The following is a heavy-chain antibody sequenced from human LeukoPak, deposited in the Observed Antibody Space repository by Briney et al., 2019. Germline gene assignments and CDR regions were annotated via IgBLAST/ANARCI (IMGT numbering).Heavy chain of an antibody. D-gene: IGHD2-15*01. V-gene: IGHV4-61*02. CDR2: VYTSGST. J-gene: IGHJ5*02. CDR3: ARGPCSGGSCYPGSIWFDP. CDR1: GGSISSGSYY. Sequence: PSQTLSLTCTVSGGSISSGSYYWSWIRQPAGKGLEWSGRVYTSGSTNYNPSLKSRVTISVDTSKNQFSLKLSSVTAADTAVYYCARGPCSGGSCYPGSIWFDPWGQGTLVTVSS.